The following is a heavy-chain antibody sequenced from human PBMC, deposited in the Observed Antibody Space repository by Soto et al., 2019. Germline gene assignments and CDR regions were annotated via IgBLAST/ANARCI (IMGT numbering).Heavy chain of an antibody. V-gene: IGHV3-64*01. CDR3: ARGPGYYFDY. CDR1: GSTLVGMV. Sequence: EVQLVESGGGLVQPGGSLGLSGAALGSTLVGMVRNWVRQAPGKGLEYVSAISSNGGSTYYANSVKGRFTISRDNSKNTLYLQMGSLRAEDMAVYYCARGPGYYFDYWGQGTLVTVSS. J-gene: IGHJ4*02. CDR2: ISSNGGST.